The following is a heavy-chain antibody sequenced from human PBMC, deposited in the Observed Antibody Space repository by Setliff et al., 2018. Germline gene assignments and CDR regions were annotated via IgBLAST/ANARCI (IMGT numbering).Heavy chain of an antibody. Sequence: SETLSLTCSVSGASISSGNDFWNWIRQPAGKGLEWIGNIYTNGGTDYSPSLRSRVTISLGTSKNQFYLQLTSVTAADTAIYYCARSDDNFQYPDYWGQGTLVTVSS. CDR1: GASISSGNDF. J-gene: IGHJ4*01. CDR3: ARSDDNFQYPDY. D-gene: IGHD1-1*01. V-gene: IGHV4-61*09. CDR2: IYTNGGT.